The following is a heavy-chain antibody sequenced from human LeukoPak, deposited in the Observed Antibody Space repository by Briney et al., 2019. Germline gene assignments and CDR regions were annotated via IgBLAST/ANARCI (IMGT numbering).Heavy chain of an antibody. CDR2: ISYDGSNK. CDR1: GFNVSSNY. Sequence: GGSLRLSCAASGFNVSSNYMSWVRQAPGKGLEWVAVISYDGSNKYYADSVKGRFTISRDNSKNTLYLQMNSLRAEDTAVYYCARDFTIFGVVIPGYWGQGTLVTVSS. CDR3: ARDFTIFGVVIPGY. V-gene: IGHV3-30-3*01. D-gene: IGHD3-3*01. J-gene: IGHJ4*02.